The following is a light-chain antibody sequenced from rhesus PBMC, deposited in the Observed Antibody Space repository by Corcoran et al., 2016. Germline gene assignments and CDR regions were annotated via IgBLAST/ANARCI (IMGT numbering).Light chain of an antibody. V-gene: IGKV1-28*01. Sequence: DIQMTQSPSSLSASVGDTVTSTCRASQGISSYLNWFQQKTGKAPKPLLYGASRWESGVPSRLNGSGSGTEFTLTISSLQPEDFAAYYCLQHNSYPYSFGQGTKVEIK. CDR2: GAS. CDR3: LQHNSYPYS. J-gene: IGKJ2*01. CDR1: QGISSY.